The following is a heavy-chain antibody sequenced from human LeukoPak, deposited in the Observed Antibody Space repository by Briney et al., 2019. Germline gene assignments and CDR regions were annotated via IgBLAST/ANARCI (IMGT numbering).Heavy chain of an antibody. D-gene: IGHD6-25*01. J-gene: IGHJ4*02. CDR2: IYPGDSDT. CDR1: GYSFANYW. CDR3: ARLAAGRYYIDY. V-gene: IGHV5-51*01. Sequence: GESLKISCTGSGYSFANYWIAWVRQMPGKGLKWMGIIYPGDSDTTYSPSFQGQVTISADKSISTAYVQWSSLKASDTAIYYCARLAAGRYYIDYWGQGNLVTVSS.